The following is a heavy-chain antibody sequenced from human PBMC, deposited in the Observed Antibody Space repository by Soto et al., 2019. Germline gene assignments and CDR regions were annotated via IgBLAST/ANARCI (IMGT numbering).Heavy chain of an antibody. CDR2: INPNSGGT. J-gene: IGHJ5*02. CDR3: AREGDYGDYNWFDP. Sequence: ASVKVSCKASGYTFTGYYVHWVRQAPGQGLEWMGWINPNSGGTNYAQKFQGRVTMTRDTSISIAYMELSRLRSDDTAVYYCAREGDYGDYNWFDPWGQGTLVTVSS. CDR1: GYTFTGYY. V-gene: IGHV1-2*02. D-gene: IGHD4-17*01.